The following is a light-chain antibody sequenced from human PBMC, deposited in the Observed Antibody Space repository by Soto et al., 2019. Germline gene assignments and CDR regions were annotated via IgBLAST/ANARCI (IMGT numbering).Light chain of an antibody. Sequence: GDRVTIACRASQSVSNWLAWYQQKPGKAPKLLIYDASSLESGVPSRFSGSGSGTEYTLTISSLQPEDSATYYCQQYNDYFQTFGQGTKVDIK. CDR1: QSVSNW. J-gene: IGKJ1*01. CDR3: QQYNDYFQT. V-gene: IGKV1-5*01. CDR2: DAS.